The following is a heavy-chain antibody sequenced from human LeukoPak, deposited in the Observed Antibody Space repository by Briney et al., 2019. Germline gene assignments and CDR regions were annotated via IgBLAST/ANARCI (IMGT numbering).Heavy chain of an antibody. D-gene: IGHD2-2*01. Sequence: GGSLRLSCAASGFTFSSYAMHWVRQAPGKGLEWVAVISYDGSNKYYADSVKGRFTISRGNSKNTLYLQMNSLRAEDTAVYYCARGRIGIVVVPVPYGMDVWGQGTTVTVSS. CDR1: GFTFSSYA. CDR2: ISYDGSNK. J-gene: IGHJ6*02. CDR3: ARGRIGIVVVPVPYGMDV. V-gene: IGHV3-30-3*01.